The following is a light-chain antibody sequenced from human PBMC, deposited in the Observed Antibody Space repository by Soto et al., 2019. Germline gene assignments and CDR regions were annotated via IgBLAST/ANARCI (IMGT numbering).Light chain of an antibody. CDR2: KAS. J-gene: IGKJ2*01. V-gene: IGKV1-5*03. CDR3: QQYSTSPYN. Sequence: DIQMTQSPSTLSASVGDRLAITCRANQSVSRWLAWYQQKPGKAPKLLIYKASTLESGVPLRFSGSGSGTEFTLTISSVQPDDSATYYCQQYSTSPYNFGQGTKL. CDR1: QSVSRW.